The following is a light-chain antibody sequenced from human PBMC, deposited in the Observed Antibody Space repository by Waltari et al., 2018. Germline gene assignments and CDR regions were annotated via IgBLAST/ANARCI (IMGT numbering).Light chain of an antibody. CDR3: QQYYSTPFT. J-gene: IGKJ3*01. CDR2: WAS. Sequence: DIVMTQSPDSLAVSLGERATINCKSSQSVLYSSNTKNYLAWYQQKPGQPPRLLIYWASTRESGVPDRFSGSGSGTDVTRTISSLQAEDVAVYYCQQYYSTPFTFGPGTKVDIK. CDR1: QSVLYSSNTKNY. V-gene: IGKV4-1*01.